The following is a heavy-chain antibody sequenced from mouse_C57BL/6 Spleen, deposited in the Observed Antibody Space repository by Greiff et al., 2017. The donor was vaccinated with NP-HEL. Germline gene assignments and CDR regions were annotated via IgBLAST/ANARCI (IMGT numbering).Heavy chain of an antibody. CDR1: GFTFSNYW. J-gene: IGHJ2*01. V-gene: IGHV6-3*01. CDR3: TEERIDYGNSFDY. Sequence: EVQLQESGGGLVQPGGSMKLSCVASGFTFSNYWMNWVRQSPEKGLEWVAQIRLKSDNYATHYAESVKGRFTISRDDSKSSVYLQMHNLRAEDTGSDNCTEERIDYGNSFDYWGQGTTLTVSS. D-gene: IGHD2-1*01. CDR2: IRLKSDNYAT.